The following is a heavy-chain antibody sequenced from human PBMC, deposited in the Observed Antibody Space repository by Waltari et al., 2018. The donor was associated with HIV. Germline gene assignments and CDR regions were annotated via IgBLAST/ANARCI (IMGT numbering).Heavy chain of an antibody. CDR3: VKEHQYSYTWYSYYGIDV. J-gene: IGHJ6*02. CDR2: ISSGSNT. CDR1: GCTFSSSA. V-gene: IGHV3-23*01. D-gene: IGHD6-13*01. Sequence: EVQLLESGGGLVQPGGSLRLPCAASGCTFSSSAMTWVRQAPGKGVEWVSAISSGSNTYYADAVQSRFPTSKVKSKNTLYLQMNILRAEDTSVYFCVKEHQYSYTWYSYYGIDVWGQGTTVTVTS.